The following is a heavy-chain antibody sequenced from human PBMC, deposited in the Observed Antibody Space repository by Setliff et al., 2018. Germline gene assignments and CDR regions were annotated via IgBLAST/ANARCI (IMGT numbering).Heavy chain of an antibody. Sequence: PSETLSLTCTVSGGSISSHYWTWIRQPAGKGLEWIGRLYTSGDTNYNPSLKSRVSMSLDTSKNQFSLKLSSVTAADTAVYYCARDRVVVLAGRRGFYFDYWGQGTLGTV. D-gene: IGHD2-15*01. CDR3: ARDRVVVLAGRRGFYFDY. J-gene: IGHJ4*02. CDR1: GGSISSHY. CDR2: LYTSGDT. V-gene: IGHV4-4*07.